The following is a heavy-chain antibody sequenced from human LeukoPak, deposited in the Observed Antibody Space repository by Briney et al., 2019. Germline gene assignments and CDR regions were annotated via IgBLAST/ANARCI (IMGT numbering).Heavy chain of an antibody. Sequence: GESLKISCKGSGYSFTSSWIGWVRQMPGKGLEWMGIIYPGDSDTRYSPSFQGQVTISVDKSISTAYLQWSSLKASDTAMYYCARLLAVAGTGGGLYNWFDPWGQGTLVTVSS. CDR3: ARLLAVAGTGGGLYNWFDP. CDR1: GYSFTSSW. V-gene: IGHV5-51*01. J-gene: IGHJ5*02. CDR2: IYPGDSDT. D-gene: IGHD6-19*01.